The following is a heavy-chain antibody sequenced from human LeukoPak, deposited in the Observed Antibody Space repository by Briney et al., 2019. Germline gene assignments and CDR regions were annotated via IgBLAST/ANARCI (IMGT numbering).Heavy chain of an antibody. CDR1: GFTFSSYW. J-gene: IGHJ6*02. Sequence: GGSLRLSCAASGFTFSSYWMSWVRQAPGKGLEWVANIKQDGSEKYYVDSVKGRFTISRDNAKNSLYLQMNSLRAEDTAVYYCARVLWSPGGYYGMDVWGQGTTVTVSS. D-gene: IGHD2-21*01. CDR2: IKQDGSEK. V-gene: IGHV3-7*01. CDR3: ARVLWSPGGYYGMDV.